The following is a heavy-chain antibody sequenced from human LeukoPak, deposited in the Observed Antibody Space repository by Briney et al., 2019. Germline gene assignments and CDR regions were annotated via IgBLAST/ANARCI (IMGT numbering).Heavy chain of an antibody. J-gene: IGHJ4*02. CDR1: GFTFSSYA. D-gene: IGHD3-3*01. Sequence: QTGGSLRLSCAASGFTFSSYAMSWVRQAPGKGLEWVSAISGSGGSTYYADSVKGRFTISRDNSKNTLYLQMNSLRAEDTAVYYCAKEGSVGIFGVVKLYYFDYWGQGTLVTVSS. CDR3: AKEGSVGIFGVVKLYYFDY. V-gene: IGHV3-23*01. CDR2: ISGSGGST.